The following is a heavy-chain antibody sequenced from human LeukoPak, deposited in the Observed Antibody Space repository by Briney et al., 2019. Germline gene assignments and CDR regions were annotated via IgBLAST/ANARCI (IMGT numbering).Heavy chain of an antibody. Sequence: SQTLSLTCAISGDSXXSXXXAWNWIRQSPSRGXEWLGXXXXXXXXXXXXXXXXXXXXXXNPDTSKDXFSLQLNSVIPEDTAVYYCARSDAGFDYWGQGTLVTVSS. CDR2: XXXXXXXXX. D-gene: IGHD6-13*01. J-gene: IGHJ4*02. CDR1: GDSXXSXXXA. V-gene: IGHV6-1*01. CDR3: ARSDAGFDY.